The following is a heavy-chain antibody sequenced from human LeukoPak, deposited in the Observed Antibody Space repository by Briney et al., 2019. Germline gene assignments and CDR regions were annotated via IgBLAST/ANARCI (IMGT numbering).Heavy chain of an antibody. D-gene: IGHD5-18*01. Sequence: PGGSLRLSCAASGFTFSSYAMSWVRQAPGKGLEWVSAISGSGGSTYYADSVKGRFTISRDNSKNTLYLQMNSLRAEDTAVYYCAKVVGGQRRYSYGSRFDYWGQGTLVTVSS. V-gene: IGHV3-23*01. CDR2: ISGSGGST. CDR1: GFTFSSYA. CDR3: AKVVGGQRRYSYGSRFDY. J-gene: IGHJ4*02.